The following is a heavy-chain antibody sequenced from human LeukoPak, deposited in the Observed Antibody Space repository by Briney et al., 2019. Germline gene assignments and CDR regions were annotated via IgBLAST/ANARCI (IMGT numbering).Heavy chain of an antibody. CDR2: IIPIFGTA. J-gene: IGHJ4*02. D-gene: IGHD3-10*01. Sequence: SVKVSCKASGGTFSSYAISWVRQAPGQGLEWMGGIIPIFGTANYAQKFQGRVTITADESTSTAYMELSSLRSEDTAVYYCARGLVRGVIRGDYWGQGTLVTVSS. CDR3: ARGLVRGVIRGDY. CDR1: GGTFSSYA. V-gene: IGHV1-69*13.